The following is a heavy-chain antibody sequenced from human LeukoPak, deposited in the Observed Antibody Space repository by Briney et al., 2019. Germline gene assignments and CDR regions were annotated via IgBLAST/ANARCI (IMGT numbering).Heavy chain of an antibody. Sequence: PGGSLRLSCAASGFTFSSYGMHWVRQAPGKGLEWVAFIRYDGSNKYYADSVKGRFTISRDNSKNTLYLQMNSLRAEDTAVYYCAKRVQCSSTSCYDYWGQGTLVTVSS. V-gene: IGHV3-30*02. CDR1: GFTFSSYG. J-gene: IGHJ4*02. CDR3: AKRVQCSSTSCYDY. CDR2: IRYDGSNK. D-gene: IGHD2-2*01.